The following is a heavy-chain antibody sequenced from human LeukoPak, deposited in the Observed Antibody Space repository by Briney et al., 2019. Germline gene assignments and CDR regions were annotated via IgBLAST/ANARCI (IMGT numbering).Heavy chain of an antibody. V-gene: IGHV4-30-4*01. CDR2: IYYSGST. D-gene: IGHD2-2*01. CDR3: ARESSTYGMDV. Sequence: PSQTLSLTCTVSGGSISSGDYYWSWIRQPPGKGLEWIGYIYYSGSTYYNPSLKSRVTISVDTSKNPFSLKLSSVTAADTAVYYCARESSTYGMDVWGQGTTVTVSS. J-gene: IGHJ6*02. CDR1: GGSISSGDYY.